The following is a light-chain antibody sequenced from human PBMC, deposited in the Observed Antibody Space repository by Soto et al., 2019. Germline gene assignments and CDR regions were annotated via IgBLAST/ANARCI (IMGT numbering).Light chain of an antibody. CDR3: CSYAGSSTWV. J-gene: IGLJ1*01. CDR2: EDS. CDR1: SSDVGSYNF. V-gene: IGLV2-23*01. Sequence: QSALTQPASVSGSPGQSITISCTGTSSDVGSYNFVSWYQQHPGKAPKVMIYEDSKRPSGVSNRFSGSKSGNTASLTISGLQAEDEADYYCCSYAGSSTWVFGTGTKVTVL.